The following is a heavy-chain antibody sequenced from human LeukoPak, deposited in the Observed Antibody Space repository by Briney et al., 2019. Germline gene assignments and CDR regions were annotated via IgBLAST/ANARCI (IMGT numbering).Heavy chain of an antibody. CDR3: ARVDLIAAAGGFDP. D-gene: IGHD6-13*01. V-gene: IGHV4-59*12. CDR1: GGSISSYY. J-gene: IGHJ5*02. CDR2: IYYSGST. Sequence: SETLSLTCTVSGGSISSYYWSWIRQPPGKGLEWIGYIYYSGSTNYNPSLKSRVTMSVDTSKNQFSLKLSSVTAADTAVYYCARVDLIAAAGGFDPWGQGTLVTVSS.